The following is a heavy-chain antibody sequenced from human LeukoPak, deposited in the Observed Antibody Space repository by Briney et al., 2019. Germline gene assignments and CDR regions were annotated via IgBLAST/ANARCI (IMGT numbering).Heavy chain of an antibody. CDR1: GFTFSDYA. J-gene: IGHJ4*02. CDR3: AKDTRGYSYGPTIDY. D-gene: IGHD5-18*01. Sequence: GGSLRLSCAASGFTFSDYAMHWVRQAPGKGLEYVSVISSNGGSTYYADSVKGRFTISRDNSKNTLYLQMNSLRAEDTAVYYCAKDTRGYSYGPTIDYWGQGTLVTVSS. V-gene: IGHV3-64*02. CDR2: ISSNGGST.